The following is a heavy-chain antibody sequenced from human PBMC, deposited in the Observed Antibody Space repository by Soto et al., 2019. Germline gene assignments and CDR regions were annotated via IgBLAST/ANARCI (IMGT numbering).Heavy chain of an antibody. Sequence: PGESLKISCKGSGYSFTSYWIGWVRQMPGKGLEWMGIIYPGDSDTRYSPSFQGQVTISADKSISTAYLQWSSLKASDTAMYYCAMTAYYDILTGPRRFDPWGQGTLVTVS. CDR3: AMTAYYDILTGPRRFDP. D-gene: IGHD3-9*01. CDR1: GYSFTSYW. V-gene: IGHV5-51*01. CDR2: IYPGDSDT. J-gene: IGHJ5*02.